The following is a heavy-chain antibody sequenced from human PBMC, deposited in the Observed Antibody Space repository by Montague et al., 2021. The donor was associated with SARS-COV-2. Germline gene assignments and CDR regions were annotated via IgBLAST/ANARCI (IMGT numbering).Heavy chain of an antibody. Sequence: SETLSLTCTVSGGSISSSSYYWGWIRQPPGKGLEWIGSIYYSGSTYYNPSLKSLVTRSVDTSKNQFYLKLSSVTAADTAVYYCATITLGYCTNGVCQPPDYWGQGTLVTVSS. D-gene: IGHD2-8*01. CDR2: IYYSGST. J-gene: IGHJ4*02. CDR3: ATITLGYCTNGVCQPPDY. CDR1: GGSISSSSYY. V-gene: IGHV4-39*01.